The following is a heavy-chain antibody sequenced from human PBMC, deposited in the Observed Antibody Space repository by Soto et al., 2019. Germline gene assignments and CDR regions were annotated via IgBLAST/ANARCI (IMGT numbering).Heavy chain of an antibody. D-gene: IGHD2-2*01. CDR3: ATNPWASRGMDV. V-gene: IGHV3-23*01. Sequence: EVQLLESGGGLVQPGGSLRLSCAASGFTFGNYVLSWVRQAPGKGLEWVSAVSGTGGGTYYTDSVKGRFTISRDSSKNTLYLQMNSLRVDDTAVYYCATNPWASRGMDVWGQGTTVTVSS. CDR2: VSGTGGGT. CDR1: GFTFGNYV. J-gene: IGHJ6*02.